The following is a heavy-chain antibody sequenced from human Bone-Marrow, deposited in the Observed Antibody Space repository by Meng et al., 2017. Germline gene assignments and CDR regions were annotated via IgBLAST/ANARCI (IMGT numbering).Heavy chain of an antibody. CDR3: ARAPGIAAAA. CDR1: GFIFSSYW. Sequence: EVQLVESGGGLVQPGGSLRLSCAASGFIFSSYWMHWVRQAPGKGLVWVSHINSDGSITGYADSVKGRFTISRDNAKNTLFLQMSSLRAEDTAVYYCARAPGIAAAAWGQGALVTVSS. J-gene: IGHJ4*02. CDR2: INSDGSIT. V-gene: IGHV3-74*01. D-gene: IGHD6-25*01.